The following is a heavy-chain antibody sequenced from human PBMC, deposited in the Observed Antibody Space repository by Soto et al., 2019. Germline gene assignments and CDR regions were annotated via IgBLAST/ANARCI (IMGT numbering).Heavy chain of an antibody. J-gene: IGHJ4*02. CDR3: AYTYGGPPT. CDR2: INGDGTST. Sequence: VVSLILSCAASGSTLRITWMHWVRQTPEKGLVWVSRINGDGTSTGYADSVKGRFAISRDNAKNTLFLQMNSLRTEDTAVYYCAYTYGGPPTWGLGTLVTVSS. D-gene: IGHD3-16*01. CDR1: GSTLRITW. V-gene: IGHV3-74*01.